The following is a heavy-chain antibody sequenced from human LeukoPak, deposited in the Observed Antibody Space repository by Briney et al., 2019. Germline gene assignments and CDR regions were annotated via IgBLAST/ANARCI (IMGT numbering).Heavy chain of an antibody. J-gene: IGHJ4*02. CDR2: IRFDGSDK. Sequence: GGSLRLSCAASGFTFSSYAMSWVRQAPGKGLEWVAFIRFDGSDKYYADSVKGRFTIPRDNSKNTLYLQMNSLRAEDTAVYYCARLQYSFLYGSGSYGVDYWGQGTLVTVSS. D-gene: IGHD3-10*01. V-gene: IGHV3-33*08. CDR3: ARLQYSFLYGSGSYGVDY. CDR1: GFTFSSYA.